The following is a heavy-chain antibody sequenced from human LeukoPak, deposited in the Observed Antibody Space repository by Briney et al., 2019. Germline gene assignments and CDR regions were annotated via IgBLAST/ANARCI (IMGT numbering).Heavy chain of an antibody. D-gene: IGHD3-10*01. Sequence: SETLSFTCAVYGGSFSGYYWSWIRQPPGKGLEWIGEINHSGSTNYNPSLKSRVTISVDTSKNQFSLKLSSVTVADTAVYYCARAVPTLLWFGELLPGAFDYWGQGTLVTVSS. J-gene: IGHJ4*02. CDR1: GGSFSGYY. CDR2: INHSGST. CDR3: ARAVPTLLWFGELLPGAFDY. V-gene: IGHV4-34*01.